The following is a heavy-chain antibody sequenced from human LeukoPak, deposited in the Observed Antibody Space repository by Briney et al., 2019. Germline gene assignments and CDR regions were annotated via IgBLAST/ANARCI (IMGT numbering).Heavy chain of an antibody. J-gene: IGHJ4*02. V-gene: IGHV4-34*01. CDR3: ARDLRYDSSGWAFDY. D-gene: IGHD3-22*01. CDR1: GGSFSGYY. Sequence: SETLSLTCAVYGGSFSGYYWSWIRQPPGKGLEWIGEINQSGSTNYNPSLKSRVTISVDTSKNQFSLKLSSVTAADTAVYYCARDLRYDSSGWAFDYWGQGTLVTVSS. CDR2: INQSGST.